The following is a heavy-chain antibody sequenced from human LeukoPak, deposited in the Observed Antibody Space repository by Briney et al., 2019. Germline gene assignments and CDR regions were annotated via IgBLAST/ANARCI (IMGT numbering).Heavy chain of an antibody. Sequence: GESLKISCKGSGYSFTSYWISWVRQMPGKGLEWMGRIDPSDSYTNYSPSFQGHVTISADKSISTAYLQWSSLKASDTGMYYCARHPVGEQWLVRGVRWFDPWGQGTLVTVSS. J-gene: IGHJ5*02. CDR3: ARHPVGEQWLVRGVRWFDP. CDR2: IDPSDSYT. V-gene: IGHV5-10-1*01. D-gene: IGHD6-19*01. CDR1: GYSFTSYW.